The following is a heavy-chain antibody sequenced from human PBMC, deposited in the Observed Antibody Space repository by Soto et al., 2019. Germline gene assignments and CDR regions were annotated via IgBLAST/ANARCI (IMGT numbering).Heavy chain of an antibody. CDR3: AREEQLVVDY. CDR2: ISSSSSTI. D-gene: IGHD6-6*01. J-gene: IGHJ4*02. V-gene: IGHV3-48*01. Sequence: GGSLRLSCAASGFTFSTYSMNWVRQAPGKGLEWVSYISSSSSTIYYADSVKGRLTISRDNAKNSLYLQMNSLRAEDTAVYYCAREEQLVVDYWGQGTLVTVSS. CDR1: GFTFSTYS.